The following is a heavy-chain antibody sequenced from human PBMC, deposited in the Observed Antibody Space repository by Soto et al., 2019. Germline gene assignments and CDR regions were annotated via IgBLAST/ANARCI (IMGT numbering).Heavy chain of an antibody. CDR2: INPHSGST. CDR3: ARAVYCGGDCYSYGMDV. J-gene: IGHJ6*02. CDR1: GYSFTDDY. D-gene: IGHD2-21*02. Sequence: QVQVVQSGAEVKKPGASVKISCKTSGYSFTDDYLHWVRQAPGQGLEWVGWINPHSGSTNFAQKFLGRVSMTRDTSISTAYMELFSLTSDDTAIYYCARAVYCGGDCYSYGMDVWGQGTTVTVSS. V-gene: IGHV1-2*02.